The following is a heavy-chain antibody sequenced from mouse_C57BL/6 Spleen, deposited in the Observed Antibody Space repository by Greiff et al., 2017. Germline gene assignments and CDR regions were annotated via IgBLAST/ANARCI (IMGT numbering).Heavy chain of an antibody. V-gene: IGHV1-53*01. D-gene: IGHD1-1*01. CDR3: ARWGTTVVAKDYFDY. CDR1: GYTFTSYW. CDR2: INPSNGGT. J-gene: IGHJ2*01. Sequence: QVQLQQPGTELVKPGASVKLSCKASGYTFTSYWMHWVKQRPGQGLEWIGNINPSNGGTNYNEKFKSKATLTVDKSSSTTYMQLSRLTSEDSAVYYCARWGTTVVAKDYFDYWGQGTTHTVSS.